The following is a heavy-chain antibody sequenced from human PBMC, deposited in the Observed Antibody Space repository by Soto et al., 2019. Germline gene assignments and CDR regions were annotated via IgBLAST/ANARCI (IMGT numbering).Heavy chain of an antibody. D-gene: IGHD5-18*01. V-gene: IGHV4-31*03. CDR2: IYYSGNT. CDR3: ARDRLMATAGTARHYFGLDV. CDR1: GGSIRSGGYY. J-gene: IGHJ6*02. Sequence: SETLSFTCTVSGGSIRSGGYYWSWVRQNPRRGLEWIGNIYYSGNTYYNPSLKSRLTISVDTSKNQFSLNLSSVTAADTAVYYCARDRLMATAGTARHYFGLDVWGHGTTVTVSS.